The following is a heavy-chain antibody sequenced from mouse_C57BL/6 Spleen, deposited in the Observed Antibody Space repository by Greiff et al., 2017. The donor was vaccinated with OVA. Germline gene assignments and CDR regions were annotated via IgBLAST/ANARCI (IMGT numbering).Heavy chain of an antibody. Sequence: QVQLQQSGAELVKPGASVKISCKASGYAFSSYWMNWVKQRPGKGLEWIGKIYPGVGDTNYNGKFKGKATLTADKSSSTAYMQLSSLTSEDSAVYFCARSPRGYAMDYWGQGTSVTVSS. CDR2: IYPGVGDT. CDR1: GYAFSSYW. V-gene: IGHV1-80*01. J-gene: IGHJ4*01. CDR3: ARSPRGYAMDY.